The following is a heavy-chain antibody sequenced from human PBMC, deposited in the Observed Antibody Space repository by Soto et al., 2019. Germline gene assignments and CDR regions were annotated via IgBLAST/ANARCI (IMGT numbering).Heavy chain of an antibody. CDR2: ISYDGSNK. Sequence: QVQLVESGGGVVQPGRSLRLSCAASGFTFSSYAMHWVRQAPGKGLEWVAVISYDGSNKYYADSVKGRFTISRDNSKNTLYLQMNSLRAEDTAVYYCASLGPAAAGTTDSPDDYWGQGTLVTVSS. CDR1: GFTFSSYA. CDR3: ASLGPAAAGTTDSPDDY. V-gene: IGHV3-30-3*01. D-gene: IGHD6-13*01. J-gene: IGHJ4*02.